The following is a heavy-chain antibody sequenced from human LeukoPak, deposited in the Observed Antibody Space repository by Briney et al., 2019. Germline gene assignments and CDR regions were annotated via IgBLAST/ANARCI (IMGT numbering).Heavy chain of an antibody. CDR3: ARESYYYDSNGYNFDY. Sequence: GGSLRLSCAASGFTFSDCYMTWIRQAPGKGLEWVSYISSSSTYTNYADSVKGRFTISRDNAKNSLYLQMNSLRAEDTAVYYCARESYYYDSNGYNFDYWGQGTLVTVSS. CDR2: ISSSSTYT. D-gene: IGHD3-22*01. CDR1: GFTFSDCY. V-gene: IGHV3-11*05. J-gene: IGHJ4*02.